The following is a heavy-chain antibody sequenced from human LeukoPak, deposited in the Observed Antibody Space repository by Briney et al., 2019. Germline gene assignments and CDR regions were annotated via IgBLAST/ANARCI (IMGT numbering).Heavy chain of an antibody. Sequence: PSETLSLTCTVSGGSISSYYWSWIRQPPGKGLEWIGYVYYSGSTNYNPSLKSRVTISVDTSKNQFYLKLSSVTAADTAVYYCARHHRLAYFDPWGQGTLVTVSS. CDR1: GGSISSYY. CDR2: VYYSGST. V-gene: IGHV4-59*08. J-gene: IGHJ5*02. CDR3: ARHHRLAYFDP.